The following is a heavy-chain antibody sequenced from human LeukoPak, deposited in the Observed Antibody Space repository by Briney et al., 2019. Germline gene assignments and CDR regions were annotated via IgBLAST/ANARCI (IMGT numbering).Heavy chain of an antibody. D-gene: IGHD3-22*01. CDR2: IYSGGST. Sequence: QPGGSLRLSCAASGFTVSSNYMSWVRQAPGKGLEWVSVIYSGGSTYYADSVKGRFTISRDNSKNTLYLQMNSLRAEDTAVYYCARVVTMIVVAYPDAFDIWGQGTMVTVSS. J-gene: IGHJ3*02. CDR1: GFTVSSNY. V-gene: IGHV3-53*01. CDR3: ARVVTMIVVAYPDAFDI.